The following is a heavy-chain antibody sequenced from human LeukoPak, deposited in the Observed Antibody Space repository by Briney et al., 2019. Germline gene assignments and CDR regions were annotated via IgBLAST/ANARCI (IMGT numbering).Heavy chain of an antibody. J-gene: IGHJ3*02. D-gene: IGHD3-22*01. CDR3: ARDPPMYYYDEPGSRDAFDI. CDR1: GFTFSRYG. V-gene: IGHV3-33*01. CDR2: IWYDGSNK. Sequence: GGSLRLPCAASGFTFSRYGMHWVRQAPGKGLEWVAVIWYDGSNKYYAESVKGRFTISRDNSKNTLHLQMNSLRAEDTAVYYCARDPPMYYYDEPGSRDAFDIWGQGTMVTVSS.